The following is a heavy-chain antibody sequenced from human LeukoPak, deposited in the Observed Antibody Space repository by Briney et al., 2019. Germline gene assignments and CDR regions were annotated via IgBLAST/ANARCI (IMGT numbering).Heavy chain of an antibody. CDR1: GYTFTGYY. Sequence: ASVKVSCKASGYTFTGYYMHWVRQAPGQGLEWMGWINPNSGGTNYAQKFQGRVTMTRDTSISTAYMELGRLRSDDTAVYYCARDYCSSTSCYLGWFDPWGQGTLVTVSS. CDR2: INPNSGGT. J-gene: IGHJ5*02. D-gene: IGHD2-2*01. V-gene: IGHV1-2*02. CDR3: ARDYCSSTSCYLGWFDP.